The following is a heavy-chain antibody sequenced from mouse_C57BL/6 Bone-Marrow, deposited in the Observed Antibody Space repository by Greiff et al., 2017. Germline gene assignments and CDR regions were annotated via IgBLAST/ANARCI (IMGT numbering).Heavy chain of an antibody. V-gene: IGHV5-12*01. J-gene: IGHJ3*01. CDR3: ARFWFAY. Sequence: EVKVVESGGGLVQPGGSLKLSCAASGFTFSDYYMYWVRQTPEKRLEWVAYISNGGGSTYYPDTVKGRFTISRDNAKNTLYLQMSRLKSEDTAMYYCARFWFAYWGQGTLVTVSA. CDR2: ISNGGGST. CDR1: GFTFSDYY.